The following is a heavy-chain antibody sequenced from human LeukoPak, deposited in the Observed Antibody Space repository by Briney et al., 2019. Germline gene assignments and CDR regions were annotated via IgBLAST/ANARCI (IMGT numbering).Heavy chain of an antibody. CDR2: IYYSGST. Sequence: PSETLSLTCTVSGYSISSGYYWGWIRPPPGKGLEWIGYIYYSGSTYYNPSLKSRVTISVDTSKNQFSLKLSSVTAADTAVYYCARHMSVTYDAFDIWGQGTMVTVSS. CDR3: ARHMSVTYDAFDI. J-gene: IGHJ3*02. CDR1: GYSISSGYY. V-gene: IGHV4-38-2*02. D-gene: IGHD2-21*02.